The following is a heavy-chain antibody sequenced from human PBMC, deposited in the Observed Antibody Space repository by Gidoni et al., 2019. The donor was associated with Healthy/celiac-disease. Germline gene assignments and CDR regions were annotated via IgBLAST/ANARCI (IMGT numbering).Heavy chain of an antibody. D-gene: IGHD3-3*01. V-gene: IGHV3-64D*09. Sequence: EVQLVESGGGLVQPGGSLRLSCSASGFTFSSYAMHWVRQAPGKGLEYVSAISSNGGSTYYADAVKGRFTISRDNSKNTLYLQMSSLRAEDTAVYYCVKDTLYDFWSGHNLDYWGQGTLVTVSS. CDR1: GFTFSSYA. CDR3: VKDTLYDFWSGHNLDY. CDR2: ISSNGGST. J-gene: IGHJ4*02.